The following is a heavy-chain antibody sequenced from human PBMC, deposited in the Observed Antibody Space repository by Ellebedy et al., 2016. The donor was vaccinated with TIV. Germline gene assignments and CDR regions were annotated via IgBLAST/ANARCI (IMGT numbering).Heavy chain of an antibody. CDR3: ARVYYDILTGYYHDAFDI. D-gene: IGHD3-9*01. J-gene: IGHJ3*02. V-gene: IGHV4-34*01. CDR2: INHSGST. CDR1: GGSFSGYY. Sequence: SETLSLXXAVYGGSFSGYYWSWIRQPPGKGLEWIGEINHSGSTNYNPSLKSRVTISVDTSKNQFSLKLSSVTAADTAVYYCARVYYDILTGYYHDAFDIWGQGTMVTVSS.